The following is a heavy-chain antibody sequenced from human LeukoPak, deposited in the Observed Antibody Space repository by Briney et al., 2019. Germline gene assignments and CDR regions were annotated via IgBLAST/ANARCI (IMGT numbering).Heavy chain of an antibody. Sequence: GGSLRLSCAASGFTFADYTMHWVRQVPGKSLEWVSLISWDGLRTYYADSVKGRFTISRDNSKNSLYLQMNSLRTEDTALYYCAKDEGGDVYFFGYWGQGALVTVSS. CDR2: ISWDGLRT. V-gene: IGHV3-43*01. CDR1: GFTFADYT. J-gene: IGHJ4*02. CDR3: AKDEGGDVYFFGY. D-gene: IGHD2-21*01.